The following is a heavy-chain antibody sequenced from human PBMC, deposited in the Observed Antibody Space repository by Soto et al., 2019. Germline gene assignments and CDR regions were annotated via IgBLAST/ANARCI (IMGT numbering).Heavy chain of an antibody. D-gene: IGHD6-6*01. J-gene: IGHJ6*02. CDR1: GGSISSSSYY. CDR3: GAVSSSSGGYYYYGMDV. V-gene: IGHV4-39*01. CDR2: IYYSGST. Sequence: LSLTCTVSGGSISSSSYYWGWIRQPPGKGLEWIGSIYYSGSTYYNPSLKSRVTISVDTSKNQFSLKLSSVTAADTAVYYCGAVSSSSGGYYYYGMDVWGQGTTVTVSS.